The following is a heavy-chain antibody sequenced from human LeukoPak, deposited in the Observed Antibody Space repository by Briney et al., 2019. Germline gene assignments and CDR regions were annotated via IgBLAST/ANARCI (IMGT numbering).Heavy chain of an antibody. J-gene: IGHJ4*02. V-gene: IGHV3-30*02. D-gene: IGHD3-10*01. Sequence: PGGSLRLSCAASGFTFSSYGMHWVRQAPGKGLEWVAFIRYDGSNKYYADSVKGRFTISRDNSKNTLYLQMNSLRAEDTAVYYCAKDFGGSGSYYTSDLFDYWGQGTLVTVSS. CDR3: AKDFGGSGSYYTSDLFDY. CDR2: IRYDGSNK. CDR1: GFTFSSYG.